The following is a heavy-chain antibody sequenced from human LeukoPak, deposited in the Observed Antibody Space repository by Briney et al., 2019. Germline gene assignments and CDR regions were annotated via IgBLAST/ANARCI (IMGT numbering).Heavy chain of an antibody. CDR2: INHSGST. V-gene: IGHV4-34*01. D-gene: IGHD2-2*02. CDR3: ARVLTYCSSTSCYTDYYYYYMDV. CDR1: GGSFSGYY. Sequence: SETLSLTCAVYGGSFSGYYWSWIRQPPGKGLEWIGEINHSGSTNYNPSLKSRVTISVDTSKNQFSLKLSSVTAADTAVYYCARVLTYCSSTSCYTDYYYYYMDVWGKGTTVTVSS. J-gene: IGHJ6*03.